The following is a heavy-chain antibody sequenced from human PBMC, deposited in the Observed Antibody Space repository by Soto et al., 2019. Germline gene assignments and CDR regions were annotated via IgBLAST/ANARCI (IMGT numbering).Heavy chain of an antibody. V-gene: IGHV1-18*01. CDR2: ISAYNGNT. J-gene: IGHJ6*02. CDR3: ARDLRIAVADYYYSYGMDV. CDR1: GYTFTSYG. D-gene: IGHD6-19*01. Sequence: QVQLVQSGAEVKKPGASVKVSCKASGYTFTSYGISWVRQAPGQGLEWMGWISAYNGNTNYAQKLQGRVTMTTDTSPSTAYMQQRSLRSDDTAVYYCARDLRIAVADYYYSYGMDVWGQGTTVTVSS.